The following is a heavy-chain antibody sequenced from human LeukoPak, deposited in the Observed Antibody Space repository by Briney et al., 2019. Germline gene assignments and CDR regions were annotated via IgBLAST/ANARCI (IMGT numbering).Heavy chain of an antibody. CDR2: ISSSSSYI. V-gene: IGHV3-21*01. Sequence: GGSLRLSCVASGFTFSNYWMTWVRQAPGKGLEWVSSISSSSSYIYYADSVKGRFTISRDNAKNSLYLQMNSLRAEDTAVYYCARVRRSAGLDYWGQGTLVTVSS. CDR1: GFTFSNYW. D-gene: IGHD1-26*01. CDR3: ARVRRSAGLDY. J-gene: IGHJ4*02.